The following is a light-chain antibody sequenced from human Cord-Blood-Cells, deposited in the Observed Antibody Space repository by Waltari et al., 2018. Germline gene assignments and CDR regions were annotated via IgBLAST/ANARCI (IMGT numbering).Light chain of an antibody. CDR3: CSYTSSSTYV. Sequence: QSALTQPRSVSGSPGQSVTISCTGTSSDVGGYNYVSWYQQHPGKAPTLMIYDVSKRPSGVPDRFSGSKSGNTASLTISGLQAEDEADYYCCSYTSSSTYVFGTGTKVTVL. J-gene: IGLJ1*01. CDR1: SSDVGGYNY. CDR2: DVS. V-gene: IGLV2-11*01.